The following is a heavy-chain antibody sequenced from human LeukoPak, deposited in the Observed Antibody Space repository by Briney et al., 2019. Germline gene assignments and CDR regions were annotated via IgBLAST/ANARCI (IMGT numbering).Heavy chain of an antibody. V-gene: IGHV3-74*01. J-gene: IGHJ4*02. D-gene: IGHD3-22*01. Sequence: PGGSLRLLCAASVFPLSIYWMHCARRARGGALVCVSRINSDGCRTTYADSVKGRFTIPRDNAKNTLYVQMNSLRAEDTAVYYCARDPDLSGYSFFEYWGQGTLVTVSS. CDR3: ARDPDLSGYSFFEY. CDR1: VFPLSIYW. CDR2: INSDGCRT.